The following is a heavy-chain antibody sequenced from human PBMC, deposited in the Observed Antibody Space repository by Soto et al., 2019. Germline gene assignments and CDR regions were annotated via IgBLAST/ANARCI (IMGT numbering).Heavy chain of an antibody. V-gene: IGHV3-73*02. Sequence: EVQLVESGGGLVQPGGSLKLSCAASGFTFSGSAMHWVRQASGKGLEWVGRIRGKANSYATAYAASVKGRFTISRDDSKNTAYLQMNSLKTEDTAVYYCTRLSVGAITGVDYWGQGTLVTVSS. D-gene: IGHD1-26*01. CDR2: IRGKANSYAT. CDR3: TRLSVGAITGVDY. CDR1: GFTFSGSA. J-gene: IGHJ4*02.